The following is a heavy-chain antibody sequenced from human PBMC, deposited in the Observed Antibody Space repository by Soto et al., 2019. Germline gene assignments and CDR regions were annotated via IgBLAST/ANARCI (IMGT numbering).Heavy chain of an antibody. D-gene: IGHD3-3*01. Sequence: QVQLVESGGGVVQPGRSLRLSCAASGFTFSSYAMHWVRQAPGKGLEWVAVISYDGSNKYYADSVKGRFTISRDNSKNTLYLQMNSLRAEDTAVYYCARNTPSWIFGWWFDPWGQGTLVTVSS. J-gene: IGHJ5*02. CDR2: ISYDGSNK. V-gene: IGHV3-30-3*01. CDR3: ARNTPSWIFGWWFDP. CDR1: GFTFSSYA.